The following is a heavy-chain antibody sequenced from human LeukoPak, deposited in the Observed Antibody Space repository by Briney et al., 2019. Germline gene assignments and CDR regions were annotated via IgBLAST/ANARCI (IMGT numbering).Heavy chain of an antibody. CDR2: ISWNSGSI. Sequence: QPGGSLRLSCAASGFTFDDYAMHWVRQAPGKGLEWVSGISWNSGSIGYADSVKGRFTISRDNAKNSLYLQMNSLRAEDMALYYCAKENGDYEFDYWGQGTLVTVSS. V-gene: IGHV3-9*03. D-gene: IGHD4-17*01. J-gene: IGHJ4*02. CDR1: GFTFDDYA. CDR3: AKENGDYEFDY.